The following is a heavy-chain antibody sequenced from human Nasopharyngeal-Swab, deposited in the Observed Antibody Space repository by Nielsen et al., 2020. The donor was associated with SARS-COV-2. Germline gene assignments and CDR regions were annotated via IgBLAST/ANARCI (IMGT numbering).Heavy chain of an antibody. V-gene: IGHV1-24*01. CDR3: ATGSIVGATTWFDP. Sequence: SVKVSCKVSGYTLTELSMHWVRQAPGKGLEWMGGFDPEDGETIYAQKFQGRVTMTEDTSTDTAYMELSSLRSEDTAVYYCATGSIVGATTWFDPWGRGTLVTVSS. J-gene: IGHJ5*02. D-gene: IGHD1-26*01. CDR2: FDPEDGET. CDR1: GYTLTELS.